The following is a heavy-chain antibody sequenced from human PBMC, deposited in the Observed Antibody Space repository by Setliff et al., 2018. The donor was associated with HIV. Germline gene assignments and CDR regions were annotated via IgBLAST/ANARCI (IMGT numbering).Heavy chain of an antibody. V-gene: IGHV7-4-1*02. D-gene: IGHD4-17*01. CDR2: INANSGSP. CDR3: ARGLYGDYGGDLNWLDP. J-gene: IGHJ5*02. Sequence: ASVKVSCKTSGYNFENYAINWVRQAPGQGLEWMGWINANSGSPTYAQAFTGRFFFSVDTAVATAYLQINSLKTEDTAVYFCARGLYGDYGGDLNWLDPWGHGTRVTVSS. CDR1: GYNFENYA.